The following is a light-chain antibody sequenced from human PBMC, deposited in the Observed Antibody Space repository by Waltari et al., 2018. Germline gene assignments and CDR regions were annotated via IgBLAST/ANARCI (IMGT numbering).Light chain of an antibody. Sequence: SYDLTQPPSVSVSPGQTVTISCSGHNLGNKYVSWYQQKAGQAPLLVVYARDRRPSGIPERLSGSNSDTTATLTISGTQAIDEADYYCQTWDSSLVVFGGGTKLTVL. CDR3: QTWDSSLVV. CDR2: ARD. V-gene: IGLV3-1*01. J-gene: IGLJ2*01. CDR1: NLGNKY.